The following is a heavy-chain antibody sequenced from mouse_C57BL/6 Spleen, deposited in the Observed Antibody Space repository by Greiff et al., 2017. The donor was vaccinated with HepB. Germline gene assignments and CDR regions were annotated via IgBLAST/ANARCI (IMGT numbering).Heavy chain of an antibody. CDR2: ISDGGSYT. CDR1: GFTFSSYA. Sequence: EVKLVESGGGLVKPGGSLKLSCAASGFTFSSYAMSWVRQTPEKRLEWVATISDGGSYTYYPDNVKGRFTISRDNAKNNLYLQMSQLKSEDTAMYYCARGNDQVHAMDYWGQGTSVTVSS. CDR3: ARGNDQVHAMDY. J-gene: IGHJ4*01. V-gene: IGHV5-4*03. D-gene: IGHD2-3*01.